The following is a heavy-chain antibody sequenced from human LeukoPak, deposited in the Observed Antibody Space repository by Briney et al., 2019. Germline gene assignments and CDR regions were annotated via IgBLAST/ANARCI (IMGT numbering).Heavy chain of an antibody. CDR2: ITRSSSTI. CDR1: GFTFSSFA. Sequence: PGGSLRLSCAASGFTFSSFAMNWVRQAPGKGLEWLSYITRSSSTIYYADSVKGRFTISRDNAKNSLYLQMNSLRVDDTAVYYCARDLPKITIFGALQHWGQGTLVTVSS. V-gene: IGHV3-48*01. CDR3: ARDLPKITIFGALQH. J-gene: IGHJ1*01. D-gene: IGHD3-3*01.